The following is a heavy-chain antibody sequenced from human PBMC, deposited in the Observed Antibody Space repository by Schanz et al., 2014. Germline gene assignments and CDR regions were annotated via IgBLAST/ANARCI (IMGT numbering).Heavy chain of an antibody. D-gene: IGHD3-10*01. CDR2: ISDSGTYT. CDR3: ARWFLIRGVILDS. CDR1: GFTFSSYA. V-gene: IGHV3-23*04. J-gene: IGHJ4*02. Sequence: EVQLVESGGGLVQPGGSLRLSCAASGFTFSSYAMSWVRQAPGKGLEWLSYISDSGTYTNYADSVKGRFTISRDNSRDTVYLQMNSLRADDTAMYYCARWFLIRGVILDSWGQGTLVTVSS.